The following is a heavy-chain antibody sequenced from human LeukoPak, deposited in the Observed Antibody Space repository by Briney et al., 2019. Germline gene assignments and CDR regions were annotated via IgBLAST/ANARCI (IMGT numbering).Heavy chain of an antibody. CDR2: IRYNGNNQ. Sequence: GGSLRLSCAASGFTFNNYGMHWVRQAPGKGLAWVAFIRYNGNNQYYADSVKGRFTISRDNAKKSLYLQMNSLRAEDTAVYYCARVGGITLALAPSPFPDYNYYYMDVWGKGTTVTVSS. V-gene: IGHV3-30*02. CDR1: GFTFNNYG. CDR3: ARVGGITLALAPSPFPDYNYYYMDV. D-gene: IGHD3-10*01. J-gene: IGHJ6*03.